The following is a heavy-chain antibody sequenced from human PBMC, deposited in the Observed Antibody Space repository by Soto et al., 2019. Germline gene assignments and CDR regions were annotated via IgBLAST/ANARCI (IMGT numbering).Heavy chain of an antibody. CDR2: MNPNSGDT. D-gene: IGHD3-10*01. CDR1: GYTFTSYE. Sequence: QVQLVQSGAEVKRPGASVKVSCKASGYTFTSYEINWVRQATGQGLEWMGWMNPNSGDTGYAQKFQGRVTMTRNTSISTAYMELSSLRSEDTAVYYCARGELLWFGELLRWGQGTLVTVSS. J-gene: IGHJ4*02. CDR3: ARGELLWFGELLR. V-gene: IGHV1-8*01.